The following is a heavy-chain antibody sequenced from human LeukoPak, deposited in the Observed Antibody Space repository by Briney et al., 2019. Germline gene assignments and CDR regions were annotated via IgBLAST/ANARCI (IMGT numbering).Heavy chain of an antibody. Sequence: GGSLRLSCAASGFTLSSHWMSWVRRAPGKGLEWVANIKQDGSEKYYVDSVKGRFTISRDNAQNSLYLQMNSLRAEDTAVYYCARGFDSRFFNYWGQGTLVTVSS. CDR1: GFTLSSHW. CDR3: ARGFDSRFFNY. V-gene: IGHV3-7*01. CDR2: IKQDGSEK. D-gene: IGHD3-22*01. J-gene: IGHJ4*02.